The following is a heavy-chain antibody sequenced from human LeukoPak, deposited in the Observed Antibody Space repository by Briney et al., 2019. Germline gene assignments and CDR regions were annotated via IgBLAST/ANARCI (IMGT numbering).Heavy chain of an antibody. V-gene: IGHV1-2*02. J-gene: IGHJ4*02. CDR3: ARGYLYYYDVSGYPFDY. Sequence: ASVKVSCKASGYTFTDYYMHWVRQAPGQGLEWMGWINPNSGGTNYAQKFQGRVTMTRDTSISTAYMELRRLRSDDTAVYYCARGYLYYYDVSGYPFDYWGQGTPVTVSS. CDR1: GYTFTDYY. D-gene: IGHD3-22*01. CDR2: INPNSGGT.